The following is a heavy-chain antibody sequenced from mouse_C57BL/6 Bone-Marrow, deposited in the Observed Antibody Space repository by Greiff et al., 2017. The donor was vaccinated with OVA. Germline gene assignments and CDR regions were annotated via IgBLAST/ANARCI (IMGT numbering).Heavy chain of an antibody. CDR1: GYSFTDYN. CDR3: ARWDDYDAAF. D-gene: IGHD2-4*01. J-gene: IGHJ3*01. Sequence: VQLQQSGPELVKPGASVKISCKASGYSFTDYNMNWVKQSNGKSLEWIGVINPNYGTTSYNQKFKGKATLTVAQSSSNAYMHLNRLTSEDSAVYYCARWDDYDAAFWGQGTLVTVSA. V-gene: IGHV1-39*01. CDR2: INPNYGTT.